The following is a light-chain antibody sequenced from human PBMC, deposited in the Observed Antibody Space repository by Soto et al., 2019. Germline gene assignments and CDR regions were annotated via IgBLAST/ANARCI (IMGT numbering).Light chain of an antibody. CDR2: GGS. V-gene: IGKV3-20*01. Sequence: DIVLTQSPGTLSLSPMEIATLSFMASQSVSSNHLAWYQQKPGQAPRLLIYGGSSRATGIPVRFSGSGSETDFTFTITRLETEDFAVYYCQQYSSSRTFGQGTKVDIK. CDR3: QQYSSSRT. CDR1: QSVSSNH. J-gene: IGKJ1*01.